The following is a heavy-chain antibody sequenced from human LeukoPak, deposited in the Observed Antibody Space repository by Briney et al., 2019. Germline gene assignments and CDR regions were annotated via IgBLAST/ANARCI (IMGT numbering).Heavy chain of an antibody. CDR2: ISAYNGNT. CDR3: ARDVRGVKRAGSPYYFDY. Sequence: GASVKVSCKASGGTFTSYGISWVRQAPGQGLEWMGWISAYNGNTNYAQKLQGRVTTTTDTSTSTAYMELRSLRSDDTAVYYCARDVRGVKRAGSPYYFDYWGQGTLVTVSS. CDR1: GGTFTSYG. J-gene: IGHJ4*02. V-gene: IGHV1-18*01. D-gene: IGHD2-8*01.